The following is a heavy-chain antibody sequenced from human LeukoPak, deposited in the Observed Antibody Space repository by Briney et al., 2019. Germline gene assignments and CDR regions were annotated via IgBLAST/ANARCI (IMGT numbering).Heavy chain of an antibody. CDR1: GYSLSSGYY. V-gene: IGHV4-38-2*01. CDR3: ARSFVDCSSTSCYSDLFDY. D-gene: IGHD2-2*01. J-gene: IGHJ4*02. CDR2: IFHSGST. Sequence: KPSENLSLNCAVSGYSLSSGYYWGWIRQPPGKGRGWIGRIFHSGSTYYNPSLKSRVTISVDTSKNQFSLKLSSVTAADTAVYYCARSFVDCSSTSCYSDLFDYWGQGTLVTVSS.